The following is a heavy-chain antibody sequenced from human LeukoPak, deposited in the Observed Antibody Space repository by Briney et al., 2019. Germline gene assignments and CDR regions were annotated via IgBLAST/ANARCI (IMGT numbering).Heavy chain of an antibody. D-gene: IGHD6-19*01. CDR3: ARRGPYSSGWSDSYYFDY. Sequence: GGSLRLSCAASGFTVSNNYMSWVRQAPGKGLEWVSVIYSGGSTYYADSVKGRFTISRDNSKNTLYLQMNSLRAEDTAVYYCARRGPYSSGWSDSYYFDYWGQGTLVTVSS. CDR1: GFTVSNNY. J-gene: IGHJ4*02. V-gene: IGHV3-53*01. CDR2: IYSGGST.